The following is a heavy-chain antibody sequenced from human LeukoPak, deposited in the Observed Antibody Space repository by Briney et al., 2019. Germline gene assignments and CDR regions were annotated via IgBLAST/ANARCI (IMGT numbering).Heavy chain of an antibody. D-gene: IGHD3-3*01. CDR2: IYHSGSI. Sequence: SETLSLTCSVSDYSIRSGYYWGWIRQPPGKGLEWIGTIYHSGSIYYNPSLKSRVTISVDTSKNQFSLKLSSVTAADTAVYYCARDRPLLGAWSWFDPWGQGTLVTVSS. J-gene: IGHJ5*02. CDR3: ARDRPLLGAWSWFDP. V-gene: IGHV4-38-2*02. CDR1: DYSIRSGYY.